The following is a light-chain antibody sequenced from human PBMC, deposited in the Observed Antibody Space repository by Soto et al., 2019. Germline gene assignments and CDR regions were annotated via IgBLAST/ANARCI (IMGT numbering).Light chain of an antibody. CDR1: SSDVGAYNF. J-gene: IGLJ2*01. V-gene: IGLV2-11*01. CDR2: DVS. Sequence: QSAMTQPHSVSGSHGQSVTISCTGTSSDVGAYNFVSWYQQYPGKAPNLLIFDVSARPTGVPDPFSRSKSGNTASLTISGLQADDEAEYYCCSYAGTYSPVLGGGTKLTVL. CDR3: CSYAGTYSPV.